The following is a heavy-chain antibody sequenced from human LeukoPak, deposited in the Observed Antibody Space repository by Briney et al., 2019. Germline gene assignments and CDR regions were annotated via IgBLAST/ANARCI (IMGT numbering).Heavy chain of an antibody. J-gene: IGHJ4*02. Sequence: PSETLSLTCAVYGRSFSGYYWSWIRQPPGKGLEWIGEINHSGSTNYNPSLKSRVTISVDTSKNQFSLKLSSVTAADTAVYYCARGRNGSRGVDYWGQGTLVTVSS. V-gene: IGHV4-34*01. CDR2: INHSGST. CDR3: ARGRNGSRGVDY. CDR1: GRSFSGYY. D-gene: IGHD1-1*01.